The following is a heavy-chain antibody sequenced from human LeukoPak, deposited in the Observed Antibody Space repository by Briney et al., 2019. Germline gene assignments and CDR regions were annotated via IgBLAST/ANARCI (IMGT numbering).Heavy chain of an antibody. Sequence: PGGSLRLSCAASGFTFSSYSMNWVRQAPGKGLEWVSSISSSSSYIYYADSVKGRFTISRDNAKNSLYLQMNSLRAEDTAVYYCARYLLDDYGDYEEAFDIWGQGTMVTVSS. CDR1: GFTFSSYS. CDR2: ISSSSSYI. V-gene: IGHV3-21*01. CDR3: ARYLLDDYGDYEEAFDI. J-gene: IGHJ3*02. D-gene: IGHD4-17*01.